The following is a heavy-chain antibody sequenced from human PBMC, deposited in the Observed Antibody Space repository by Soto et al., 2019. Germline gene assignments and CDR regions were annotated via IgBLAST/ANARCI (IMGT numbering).Heavy chain of an antibody. D-gene: IGHD3-22*01. CDR1: GFTFSSYG. Sequence: QVQLVESGGGVVQPGRSLRLSCAASGFTFSSYGVHWVRQAPGKGLEWVAVIWYDGSNKYYADSVKGRFTISRDNSKNTLYLQMNSLRAEDTAVYYCARVYYDSSGYYLDYWGQGTLVTVSS. V-gene: IGHV3-33*01. CDR2: IWYDGSNK. J-gene: IGHJ4*02. CDR3: ARVYYDSSGYYLDY.